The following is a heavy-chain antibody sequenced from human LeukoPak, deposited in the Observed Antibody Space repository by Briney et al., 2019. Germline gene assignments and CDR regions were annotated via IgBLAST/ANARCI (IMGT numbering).Heavy chain of an antibody. CDR1: GFTFSSYA. CDR2: ISYDGSNK. CDR3: AKSSGAGRGSFDY. Sequence: PGGPLRLSCAASGFTFSSYAMHWVRQAPGKGLEWVAVISYDGSNKYYADSVKGRFTISRDNSKNTLYLQMNSLRAEDTAVYYCAKSSGAGRGSFDYWGQGTLVTVSS. V-gene: IGHV3-30*04. J-gene: IGHJ4*02. D-gene: IGHD6-25*01.